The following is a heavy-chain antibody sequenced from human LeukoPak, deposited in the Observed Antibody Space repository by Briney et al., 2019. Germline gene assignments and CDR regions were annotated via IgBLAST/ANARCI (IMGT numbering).Heavy chain of an antibody. CDR3: AKGLHPDPYCSSTSCYLPPDWLDP. J-gene: IGHJ5*02. V-gene: IGHV3-23*01. Sequence: GGSLRLSCAASGFTFSTYAMSWVRQAPGKGLEWVSAISGSGGNTYYADSVKGRFTISRDNSKNTLYLQMNSLRAEDTAVYYCAKGLHPDPYCSSTSCYLPPDWLDPWGQGTLVTVSS. D-gene: IGHD2-2*01. CDR1: GFTFSTYA. CDR2: ISGSGGNT.